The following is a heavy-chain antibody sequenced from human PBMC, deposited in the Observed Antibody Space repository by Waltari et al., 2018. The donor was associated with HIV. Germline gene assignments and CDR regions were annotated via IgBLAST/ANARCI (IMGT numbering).Heavy chain of an antibody. Sequence: EVQLVESGGGLVKPGGSLRLSCAVSGYSFSDAWMSWVRQTPGDGLEWVGRIKRKTDGGTTDYAAPLKVRFTISRDDSKTTLYLQMTSLKTEDTAVYYCTTLLTCGYLYFFDNWGQGTLVTVSS. CDR1: GYSFSDAW. D-gene: IGHD3-22*01. J-gene: IGHJ4*02. V-gene: IGHV3-15*01. CDR3: TTLLTCGYLYFFDN. CDR2: IKRKTDGGTT.